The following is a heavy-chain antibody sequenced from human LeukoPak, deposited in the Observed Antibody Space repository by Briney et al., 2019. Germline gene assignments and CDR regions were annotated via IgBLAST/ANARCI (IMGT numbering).Heavy chain of an antibody. J-gene: IGHJ4*02. V-gene: IGHV4-39*01. D-gene: IGHD3-3*01. CDR2: MHYSGYT. Sequence: SETLSLTCTVSGGSISSTSHYWSWIRQSPGKGLEWIGSMHYSGYTYYHPSLKSRLTISVDTSKNQFSLRLTSVTAADTAIYYCATSWRRFLEWYQYWGQGTLVTVSS. CDR3: ATSWRRFLEWYQY. CDR1: GGSISSTSHY.